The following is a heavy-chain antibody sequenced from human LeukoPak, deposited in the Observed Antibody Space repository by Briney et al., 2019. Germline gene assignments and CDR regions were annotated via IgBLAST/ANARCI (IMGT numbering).Heavy chain of an antibody. Sequence: ASVKVSCKASGGTFSSYTISWVRQAPGQGLEWMGRIIPILGIANYAQKFQGRVTITADKSTSTAYMELSSLRSEDTAVYYCASVQKGATADFDYWGQGTLVTVSS. CDR2: IIPILGIA. CDR3: ASVQKGATADFDY. D-gene: IGHD3-3*01. V-gene: IGHV1-69*02. CDR1: GGTFSSYT. J-gene: IGHJ4*02.